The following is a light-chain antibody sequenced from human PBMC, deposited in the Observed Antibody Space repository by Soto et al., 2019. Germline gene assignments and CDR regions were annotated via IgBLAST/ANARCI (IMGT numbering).Light chain of an antibody. Sequence: RASQSVSSYLAWYQQKPGQAPRLLIYGASTRATGIPARFSGSGSGTEFTFVVCSLQSKGFADYCGHQYSNWETYRQGTKVDIK. CDR1: QSVSSY. CDR3: HQYSNWET. V-gene: IGKV3-15*01. J-gene: IGKJ1*01. CDR2: GAS.